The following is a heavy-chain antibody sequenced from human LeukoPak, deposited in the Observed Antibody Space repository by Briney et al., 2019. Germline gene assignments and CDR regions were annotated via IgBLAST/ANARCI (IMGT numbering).Heavy chain of an antibody. CDR2: INPHSGDT. CDR3: ARSTMVRGVIGY. Sequence: ASVKVSCKASGYTFTGYYIHWVRQAPGQGLEWMGWINPHSGDTNYAQKFQGRVTMTRDTSISTAYMELSRLRSDDTAVYYCARSTMVRGVIGYWGQGTLVTVSS. D-gene: IGHD3-10*01. CDR1: GYTFTGYY. V-gene: IGHV1-2*02. J-gene: IGHJ4*02.